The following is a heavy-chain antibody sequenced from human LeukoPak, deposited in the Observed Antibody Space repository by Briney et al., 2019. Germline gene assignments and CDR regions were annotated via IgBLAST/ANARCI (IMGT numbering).Heavy chain of an antibody. CDR3: ARRTQYSSSGGWFDP. Sequence: SVKVSCKASGGTFSSYAISWVRQAPGQGLEWMGGIIPIFGTANYAQKFQGRVTITTDESTSTAYMELSSLRSEDTAVYYCARRTQYSSSGGWFDPWGQGTLVTVSS. CDR2: IIPIFGTA. V-gene: IGHV1-69*05. D-gene: IGHD6-6*01. CDR1: GGTFSSYA. J-gene: IGHJ5*02.